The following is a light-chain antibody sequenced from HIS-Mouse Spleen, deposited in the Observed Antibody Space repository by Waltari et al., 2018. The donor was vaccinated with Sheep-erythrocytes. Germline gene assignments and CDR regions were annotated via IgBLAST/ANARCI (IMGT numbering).Light chain of an antibody. V-gene: IGLV1-44*01. Sequence: QSVLTQPPSASGTPGQRATIPCSGSSSNIGRNTVNWYQQLPGTAPKLLIYSNNQRPSGVPDRFSGSKSGTSASLAISGLQSEDEADYYCAAWDDSLNGPVFGGGTKLTVL. CDR3: AAWDDSLNGPV. CDR2: SNN. CDR1: SSNIGRNT. J-gene: IGLJ3*02.